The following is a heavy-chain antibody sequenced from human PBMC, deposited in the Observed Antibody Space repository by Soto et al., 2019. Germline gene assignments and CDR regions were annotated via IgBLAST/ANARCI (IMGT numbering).Heavy chain of an antibody. D-gene: IGHD2-21*01. CDR3: ARGSVVATTAAYSLDS. Sequence: ASVKVSCKASGYTFTNYAIHWVRQAPGQRLEWMGWINAGNGKTKYSQNFQGRVTITRDTSASIVYMEVNSLRSEDTALYYCARGSVVATTAAYSLDSWGQALRVTVSS. CDR1: GYTFTNYA. J-gene: IGHJ4*02. CDR2: INAGNGKT. V-gene: IGHV1-3*01.